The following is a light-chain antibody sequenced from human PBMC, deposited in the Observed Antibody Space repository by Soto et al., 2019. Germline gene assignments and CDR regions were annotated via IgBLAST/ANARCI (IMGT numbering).Light chain of an antibody. CDR1: QSVRSN. Sequence: EIVMTQSPDTLSVSPGERATLSCRANQSVRSNLAWYQQKPGQPPRLLIYSASTRATGIPARFSGTGSGTEFTLTISSLQSEDFAVYYCQQYNNWPPEYTFGQGTKLEIK. J-gene: IGKJ2*01. CDR2: SAS. V-gene: IGKV3-15*01. CDR3: QQYNNWPPEYT.